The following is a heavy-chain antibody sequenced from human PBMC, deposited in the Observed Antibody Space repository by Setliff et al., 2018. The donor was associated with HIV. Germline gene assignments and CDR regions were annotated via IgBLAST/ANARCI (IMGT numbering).Heavy chain of an antibody. J-gene: IGHJ4*02. CDR3: ARSRTLVCYSSRWFFDY. Sequence: SETLSLTCTVSGGSISSSSYYWGWIRQPPGKGLERIGSIYYSGSTYYNPSLKSRVTISVDTSKNQFSLKLSSVTAADTTVYYCARSRTLVCYSSRWFFDYWGQGTLVTVSS. D-gene: IGHD6-13*01. V-gene: IGHV4-39*01. CDR1: GGSISSSSYY. CDR2: IYYSGST.